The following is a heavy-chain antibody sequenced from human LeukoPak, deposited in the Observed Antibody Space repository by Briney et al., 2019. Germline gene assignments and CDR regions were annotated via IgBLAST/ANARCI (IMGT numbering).Heavy chain of an antibody. CDR2: TYYRSKWNN. CDR3: ARGRYSGFDL. Sequence: SQTLSLTCAISGDSVSTNSVAWNWIRQSPSRGLEWLGRTYYRSKWNNDYAVSVKSRITINPDTSKNQHSLQLNSVTPDDTALYYCARGRYSGFDLWGQGTMVTVSS. V-gene: IGHV6-1*01. J-gene: IGHJ3*01. CDR1: GDSVSTNSVA. D-gene: IGHD2-15*01.